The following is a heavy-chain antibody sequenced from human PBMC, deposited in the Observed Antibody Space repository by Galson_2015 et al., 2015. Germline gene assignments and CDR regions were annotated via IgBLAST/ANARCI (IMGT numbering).Heavy chain of an antibody. D-gene: IGHD1-26*01. Sequence: QSGAEVKKPGESLRISCQGSGYTFTSYWIGWVRQVPGKGLGWMGRVDPSDSYTKYSPSFQGHVTLSVDKSINTAYLQWSSLNASDTAIYYCARVVMGGSYFRYWGQGTLVTVSS. J-gene: IGHJ4*02. CDR3: ARVVMGGSYFRY. CDR1: GYTFTSYW. CDR2: VDPSDSYT. V-gene: IGHV5-10-1*01.